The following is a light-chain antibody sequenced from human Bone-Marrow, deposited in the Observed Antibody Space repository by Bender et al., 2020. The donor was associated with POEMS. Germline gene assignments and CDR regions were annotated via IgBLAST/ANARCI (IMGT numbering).Light chain of an antibody. CDR2: DNS. Sequence: QSVLTQPPSVSAAPGQKVTISCSGSNSNIGMSYVSWYQQLPGAAPKLLIYDNSQKPSGIPDRFSGAKSGTSATLGITGLQTGDEADYYCCSYARGYSVVFGGGTKVTVL. CDR1: NSNIGMSY. J-gene: IGLJ2*01. V-gene: IGLV1-51*01. CDR3: CSYARGYSVV.